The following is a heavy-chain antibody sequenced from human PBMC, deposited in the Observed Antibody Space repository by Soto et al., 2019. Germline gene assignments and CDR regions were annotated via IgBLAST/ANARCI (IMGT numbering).Heavy chain of an antibody. J-gene: IGHJ1*01. CDR2: IYWDDTK. CDR1: GFSLGSSGVG. CDR3: AHIRVTMIVGAGYFQH. D-gene: IGHD3-22*01. Sequence: QITLKESGPTLVKPTQTLTLTCTFSGFSLGSSGVGVGWIRQPPGKALEWVALIYWDDTKRYSPSLKSGLTITKDTSKNQVVLTMTNMDPVDTATYYCAHIRVTMIVGAGYFQHWGQGTLVTVSS. V-gene: IGHV2-5*02.